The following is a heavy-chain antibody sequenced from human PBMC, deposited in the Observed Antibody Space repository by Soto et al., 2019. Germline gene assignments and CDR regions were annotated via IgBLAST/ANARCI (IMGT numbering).Heavy chain of an antibody. CDR1: GFTFSSYA. CDR2: ISYDGSNK. CDR3: ARGKGGYSYGFGLDY. Sequence: QVQLVESGGGVVQPGRSLRLSCAASGFTFSSYAMHWVRQAPGKGLEWVAVISYDGSNKYYADSVKGRFTISRDNSKNTLYLQRNSLRAEDTAGYYCARGKGGYSYGFGLDYWGQGTLVTVSS. D-gene: IGHD5-18*01. J-gene: IGHJ4*02. V-gene: IGHV3-30-3*01.